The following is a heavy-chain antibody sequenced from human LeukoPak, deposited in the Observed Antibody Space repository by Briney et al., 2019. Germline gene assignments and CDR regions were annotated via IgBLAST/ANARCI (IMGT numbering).Heavy chain of an antibody. D-gene: IGHD3-9*01. CDR3: ATFPPPDRLRYFDWLYEGGAFDI. Sequence: GASVKVSCKASGGTFISYAISWVRQAPGQGLEWMGGIIPIFGTANYAQKFQGRVTITADESTSTAYMELSSLRSEDTAVYYCATFPPPDRLRYFDWLYEGGAFDIWGQGTMVTVSS. J-gene: IGHJ3*02. CDR2: IIPIFGTA. V-gene: IGHV1-69*13. CDR1: GGTFISYA.